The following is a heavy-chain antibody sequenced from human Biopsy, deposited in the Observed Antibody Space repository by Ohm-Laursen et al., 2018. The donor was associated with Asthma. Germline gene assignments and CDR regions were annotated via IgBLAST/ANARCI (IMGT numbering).Heavy chain of an antibody. CDR3: ARTFHFWSPYHAEHYQL. J-gene: IGHJ1*01. V-gene: IGHV3-7*01. CDR2: IKHDGSEK. D-gene: IGHD3-3*02. CDR1: GFTFGDYW. Sequence: SLRLSCTASGFTFGDYWMSWVRQVPGQGLEWVVNIKHDGSEKNHVDSLKGRFTISRDNAKNLLFLQMNSLRAEDTAVYYCARTFHFWSPYHAEHYQLWGQGTLVTVSS.